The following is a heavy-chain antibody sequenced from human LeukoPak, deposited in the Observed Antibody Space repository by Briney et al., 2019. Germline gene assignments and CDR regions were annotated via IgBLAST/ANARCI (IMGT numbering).Heavy chain of an antibody. D-gene: IGHD3-10*01. CDR1: GFTVSSNY. CDR2: IYSGGST. CDR3: ARDSGSGSYYVYYGMDV. J-gene: IGHJ6*02. Sequence: GSLRLSCAASGFTVSSNYMSWVRQAPGKGLEWVSVIYSGGSTYYADSVKGRFTISRDNSKNTLYLQMNSLRAEDTAVYYCARDSGSGSYYVYYGMDVWGQGTTVTVSS. V-gene: IGHV3-53*01.